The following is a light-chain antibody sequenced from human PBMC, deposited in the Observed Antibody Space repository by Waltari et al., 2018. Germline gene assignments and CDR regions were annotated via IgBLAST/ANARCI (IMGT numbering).Light chain of an antibody. J-gene: IGLJ3*02. CDR3: QSYDSKNTKV. CDR1: SGSIASNF. CDR2: EDK. V-gene: IGLV6-57*03. Sequence: FILTQPHSVSESPGKTITLSCTRNSGSIASNFVQWYQLRPDSVPMPVIYEDKQRPSGVLVRFSGSIDRSSNSASLTSSGLKTEDEGDYYCQSYDSKNTKVFGGGTKLTVL.